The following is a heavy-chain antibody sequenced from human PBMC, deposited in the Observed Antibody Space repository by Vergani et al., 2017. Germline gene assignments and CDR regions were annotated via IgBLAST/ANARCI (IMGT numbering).Heavy chain of an antibody. CDR1: GFTFSSYS. J-gene: IGHJ4*02. CDR2: ISSSSSYI. CDR3: ARDLFYEESSGYYSGLFDY. Sequence: EVQLVESGGGLVKPGGSLRLSCAASGFTFSSYSMYWVRQAPGQGLEWVSSISSSSSYIYYADSVKGRFTISRDNAKNSLYLQMNSLRAEDTAVYYCARDLFYEESSGYYSGLFDYWGQGTLVTVSS. D-gene: IGHD3-22*01. V-gene: IGHV3-21*01.